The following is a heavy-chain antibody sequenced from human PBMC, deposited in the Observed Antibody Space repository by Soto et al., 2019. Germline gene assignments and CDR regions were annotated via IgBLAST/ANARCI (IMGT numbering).Heavy chain of an antibody. V-gene: IGHV3-30*18. D-gene: IGHD6-13*01. CDR2: ISYDGSNK. CDR3: AKYSSSWRATYRGWFDP. J-gene: IGHJ5*02. CDR1: GFTFSSYG. Sequence: PGGSLRLSCAASGFTFSSYGMHWVRQAPGKGLEWVAVISYDGSNKYYADSVKGRFTISRDNSKNTLYLQMNSLRAEDTAVYYCAKYSSSWRATYRGWFDPWGQGTLVTVSS.